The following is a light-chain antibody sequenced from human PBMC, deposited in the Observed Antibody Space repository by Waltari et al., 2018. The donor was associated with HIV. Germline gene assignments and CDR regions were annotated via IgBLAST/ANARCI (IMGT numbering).Light chain of an antibody. V-gene: IGLV1-40*01. J-gene: IGLJ1*01. Sequence: QSVFTQPPSLSGAPGQRVTISCTGPSSNIGPNFDLHWYPVLPGTAPKLLIFGNSNRPSGVPDRFSGSKSGTSASLAITDLQPEDEAEYFCQSFDNSLNGYVFGTGTTVIVL. CDR3: QSFDNSLNGYV. CDR1: SSNIGPNFD. CDR2: GNS.